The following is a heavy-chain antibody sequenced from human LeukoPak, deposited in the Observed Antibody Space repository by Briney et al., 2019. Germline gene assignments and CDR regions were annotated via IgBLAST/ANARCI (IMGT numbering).Heavy chain of an antibody. D-gene: IGHD3-9*01. CDR2: ISYDGSNK. CDR1: GFTFSNFA. V-gene: IGHV3-30*04. J-gene: IGHJ4*02. Sequence: GGSLRLSCAASGFTFSNFAMHWVRQAPGKGLEWVAVISYDGSNKYYAESVKGRFTLSRDNSKNTLYLQMNSLRPEDTAVYYCAREISPYYDILTGGVDYWGQGTLVTVSS. CDR3: AREISPYYDILTGGVDY.